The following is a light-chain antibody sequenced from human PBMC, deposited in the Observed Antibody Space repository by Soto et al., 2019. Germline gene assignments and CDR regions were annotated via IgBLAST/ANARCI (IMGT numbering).Light chain of an antibody. CDR1: QSVSSN. J-gene: IGKJ4*01. CDR2: DIS. CDR3: QQYNSWPLT. V-gene: IGKV3D-15*01. Sequence: ETVMTQSPATLSVSPGERATLSCRASQSVSSNLAWYQQKPGQPPRLLIYDISTRATGIPTRFSGSGSGTEFTLPISSLQSEDFAVYYCQQYNSWPLTFGGGTKVDIK.